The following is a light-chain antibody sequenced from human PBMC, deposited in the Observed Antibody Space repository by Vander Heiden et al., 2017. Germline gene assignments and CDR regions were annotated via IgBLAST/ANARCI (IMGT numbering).Light chain of an antibody. CDR3: QQYKSYPWT. V-gene: IGKV1-5*03. J-gene: IGKJ1*01. CDR1: QSISSW. Sequence: DIQMTQSPSTLSASVGDRVTITCRASQSISSWLAWYQQKPGKAPKLLIYRASGSESGVPSRFSGSGSETEFTLTISSLQPDDFATYYCQQYKSYPWTFGQGTKVEIK. CDR2: RAS.